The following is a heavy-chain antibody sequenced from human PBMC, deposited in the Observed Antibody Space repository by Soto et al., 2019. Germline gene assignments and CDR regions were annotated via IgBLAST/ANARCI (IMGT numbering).Heavy chain of an antibody. D-gene: IGHD5-12*01. Sequence: SETLSLTCTVSGGSISSYYWSWIRQPPGKGLEWIGYIYYSGSTNYNPSLKSRVTISVDTSKNQFSLKLSSVTAADTAVYYCARSRDGYNYAFDIWGQGTMVTVSS. CDR2: IYYSGST. V-gene: IGHV4-59*01. CDR1: GGSISSYY. CDR3: ARSRDGYNYAFDI. J-gene: IGHJ3*02.